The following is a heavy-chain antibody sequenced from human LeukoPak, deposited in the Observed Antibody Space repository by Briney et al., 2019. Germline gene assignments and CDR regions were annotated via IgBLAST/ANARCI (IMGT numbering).Heavy chain of an antibody. CDR2: INPNSGGT. Sequence: ASVKVSCKASGYTFTGYYMHWVRQAPGQGLEWMGWINPNSGGTNYAQKFQGRVTMTRDTSISTAYMELSRLRSDDTAVYYCARVGRGKYSSAFDYWAREPWSPSPQ. D-gene: IGHD4-11*01. CDR3: ARVGRGKYSSAFDY. J-gene: IGHJ4*02. V-gene: IGHV1-2*02. CDR1: GYTFTGYY.